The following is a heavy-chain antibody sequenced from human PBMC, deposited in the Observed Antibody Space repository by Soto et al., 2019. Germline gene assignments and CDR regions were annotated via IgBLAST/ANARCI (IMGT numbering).Heavy chain of an antibody. Sequence: VASVKVSCKASGGTFSSYTISWVRQAPGQGLEWMGRIIPILGIANYAQKFQGRVTITADKSTSTAYMELSSLRSEDTAVYYCARIASYSSSPKGNWFDPWGQGTLVTVSS. D-gene: IGHD6-13*01. CDR1: GGTFSSYT. J-gene: IGHJ5*02. CDR3: ARIASYSSSPKGNWFDP. CDR2: IIPILGIA. V-gene: IGHV1-69*02.